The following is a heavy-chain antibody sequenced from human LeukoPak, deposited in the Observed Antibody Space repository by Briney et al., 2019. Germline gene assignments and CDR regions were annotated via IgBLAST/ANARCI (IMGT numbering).Heavy chain of an antibody. CDR2: ISGSGGRI. CDR3: AKDPAYCGGDCFSFYDN. Sequence: GGSLRLSCAASGFTFSSYGMSWVRQAPGRGLEWVSAISGSGGRIQYADSVKGRFTISRDNSKNTLYLQMNSLRGEDTAVYYCAKDPAYCGGDCFSFYDNWGQGTLVTVSS. J-gene: IGHJ4*02. V-gene: IGHV3-23*01. D-gene: IGHD2-21*02. CDR1: GFTFSSYG.